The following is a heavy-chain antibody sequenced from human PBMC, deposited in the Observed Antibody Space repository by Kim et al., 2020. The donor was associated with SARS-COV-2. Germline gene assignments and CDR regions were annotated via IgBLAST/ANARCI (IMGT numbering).Heavy chain of an antibody. CDR3: AKARLTDSNWFDP. D-gene: IGHD6-25*01. Sequence: GGSLRLSCAASGFTFDGSAMHWVRQAPGKGLEWVSGINYNSGRIAYADSVKGRFTISRDNAKNSLYLQMNSLRDEDTALYYCAKARLTDSNWFDPLGQGTLVTVSS. J-gene: IGHJ5*02. CDR2: INYNSGRI. V-gene: IGHV3-9*01. CDR1: GFTFDGSA.